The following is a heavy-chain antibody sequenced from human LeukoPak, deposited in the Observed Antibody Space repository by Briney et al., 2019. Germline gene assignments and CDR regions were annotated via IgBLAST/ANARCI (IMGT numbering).Heavy chain of an antibody. CDR1: GYSISSGYY. Sequence: SETLSLTCTVSGYSISSGYYWGWIRQPPGKGLEWIGSIYHSGSTYYNPSLKSRVTISVDTSKNQFSLKLSSVTAADTAVYYCARARITMIVIDYWGQGTLVTVSS. V-gene: IGHV4-38-2*02. CDR2: IYHSGST. J-gene: IGHJ4*02. CDR3: ARARITMIVIDY. D-gene: IGHD3-22*01.